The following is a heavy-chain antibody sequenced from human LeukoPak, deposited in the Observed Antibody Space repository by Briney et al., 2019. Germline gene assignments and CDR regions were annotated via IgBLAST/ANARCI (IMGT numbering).Heavy chain of an antibody. CDR2: INPSGGST. V-gene: IGHV1-46*01. CDR3: ARVLGGYYFDY. Sequence: ASVKVSCKASGYTFTSYYMHWVRQAPGQGLEWMGIINPSGGSTSYAQKFQGRVTMTRDMSTSTAYMELRSLRSDDTAVYYCARVLGGYYFDYWGQGTLVTVSS. CDR1: GYTFTSYY. J-gene: IGHJ4*02.